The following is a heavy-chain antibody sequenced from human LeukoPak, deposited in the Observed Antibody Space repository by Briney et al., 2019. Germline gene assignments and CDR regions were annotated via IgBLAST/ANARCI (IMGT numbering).Heavy chain of an antibody. CDR2: IRYDGSHK. Sequence: GGSLRLSCAASGFSFSNYGMHWVRQAPGKGLEWVAFIRYDGSHKYYADCVKGRFIVSRDNPKNTLHLQMKNLRAEDTAVYYCAKERKVGTMSTAPFWGQGTLVTVSS. D-gene: IGHD1-26*01. CDR1: GFSFSNYG. J-gene: IGHJ4*02. CDR3: AKERKVGTMSTAPF. V-gene: IGHV3-30*02.